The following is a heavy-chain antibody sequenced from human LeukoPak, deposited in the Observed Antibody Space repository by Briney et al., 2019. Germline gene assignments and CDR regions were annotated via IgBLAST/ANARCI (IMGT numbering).Heavy chain of an antibody. V-gene: IGHV3-23*01. Sequence: PGGSLRLSCPASGLTFSEYAMTWVRQAPGKGLEWVSTITAGGSHTYYPDSVKGRFTISRDNAKNSLYLQMNSLRAEDTAVYYCARGIMIAAAVLFDYWGQGTLVTVSS. J-gene: IGHJ4*02. D-gene: IGHD6-13*01. CDR3: ARGIMIAAAVLFDY. CDR2: ITAGGSHT. CDR1: GLTFSEYA.